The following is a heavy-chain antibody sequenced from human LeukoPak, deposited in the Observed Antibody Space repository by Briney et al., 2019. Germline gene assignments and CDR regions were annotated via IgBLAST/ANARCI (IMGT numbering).Heavy chain of an antibody. D-gene: IGHD5-12*01. V-gene: IGHV1-18*04. CDR1: GYTFTSYG. CDR2: ISAYNGNT. CDR3: ARDIDSGYGSLWNWFDP. Sequence: ASVKVSCKASGYTFTSYGISWVRQAPGPGLEGMGWISAYNGNTNYAQKFQGSVTMTTDTSTSTAYMELRSLRSDDTAVYYCARDIDSGYGSLWNWFDPWGQGTRVTVSS. J-gene: IGHJ5*02.